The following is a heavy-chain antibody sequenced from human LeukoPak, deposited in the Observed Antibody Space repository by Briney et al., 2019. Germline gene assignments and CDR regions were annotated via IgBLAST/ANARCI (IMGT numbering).Heavy chain of an antibody. CDR3: ARRGDTAMDPFDY. D-gene: IGHD5-18*01. CDR2: IYYRGST. J-gene: IGHJ4*02. V-gene: IGHV4-59*08. Sequence: PSETLSLTCTVSGGSISSYYWSWIRQTPGKGLEWIGYIYYRGSTNYYPALKSRVTISVDTSKNQFSLKLSSVTAADTAVYYCARRGDTAMDPFDYWGQGTLVTVSS. CDR1: GGSISSYY.